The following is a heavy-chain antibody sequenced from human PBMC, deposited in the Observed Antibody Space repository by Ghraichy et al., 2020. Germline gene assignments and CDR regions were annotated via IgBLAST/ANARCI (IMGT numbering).Heavy chain of an antibody. CDR1: NASLSSSNYY. V-gene: IGHV4-39*01. Sequence: SQTLSLTCTVSNASLSSSNYYWGWIRQPPGKVLEWTGSMHHSGTTYYNPSHKSLLTMSVDTTKNQFSLKLSSVTAADTAVYYCAGSFVIIRYFELSGRGTLVTVSS. CDR3: AGSFVIIRYFEL. D-gene: IGHD2-21*01. J-gene: IGHJ2*01. CDR2: MHHSGTT.